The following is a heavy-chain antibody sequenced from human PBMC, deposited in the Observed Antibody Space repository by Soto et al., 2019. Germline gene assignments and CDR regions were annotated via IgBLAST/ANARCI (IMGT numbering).Heavy chain of an antibody. CDR1: GYTFTSYD. J-gene: IGHJ4*02. CDR2: MSPYSGNT. D-gene: IGHD3-22*01. Sequence: ASVKVSCKASGYTFTSYDINWVRQATGQGLEWMGWMSPYSGNTGYAQNFQGRVTMTRNTSISTVYMELSSLRSEDTAVYYCARGHSSGYSPQDYWGQGTLVTVSS. V-gene: IGHV1-8*01. CDR3: ARGHSSGYSPQDY.